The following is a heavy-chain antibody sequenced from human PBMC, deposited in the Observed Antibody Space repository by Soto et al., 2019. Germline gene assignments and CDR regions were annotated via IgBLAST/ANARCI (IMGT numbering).Heavy chain of an antibody. CDR1: GYTFTSYA. J-gene: IGHJ4*02. D-gene: IGHD1-26*01. CDR2: INAGNGNT. Sequence: QVQLVQSGAEVKKPGASVKVSCKASGYTFTSYAMHWVRQAPGQRLEWMGWINAGNGNTKYSQKFQGRVTIIRATSASTAYMELRSLRSEDVAVYYCARGASPLIDYWGQGTLVTVSS. V-gene: IGHV1-3*01. CDR3: ARGASPLIDY.